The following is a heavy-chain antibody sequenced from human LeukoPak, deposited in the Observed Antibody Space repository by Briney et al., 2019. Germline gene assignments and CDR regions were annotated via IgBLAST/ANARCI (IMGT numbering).Heavy chain of an antibody. CDR1: GFTISNNY. V-gene: IGHV3-53*01. D-gene: IGHD4-17*01. J-gene: IGHJ4*02. Sequence: PGGSLRLSCAASGFTISNNYMTWVRQVPGKGLEWVSVIYTGGSTYYADSVKGRFTISRDNSKNTVYLQMNSLRAEDTAVYYCARGSYGAYVLDYWGQGTLVTVSS. CDR3: ARGSYGAYVLDY. CDR2: IYTGGST.